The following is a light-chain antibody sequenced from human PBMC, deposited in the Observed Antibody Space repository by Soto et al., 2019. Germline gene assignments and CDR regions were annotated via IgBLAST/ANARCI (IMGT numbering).Light chain of an antibody. Sequence: QSVLTQPPSASGTPGQRVSISCSGGSSNIGTNTVNWYQHLPGTAPKLLIFSNDERPSGVPDRFSGCKSGTSASLAISGLQSDDEADYYCATWDDSLNGVVFGGGTKVTVL. CDR2: SND. V-gene: IGLV1-44*01. CDR1: SSNIGTNT. J-gene: IGLJ2*01. CDR3: ATWDDSLNGVV.